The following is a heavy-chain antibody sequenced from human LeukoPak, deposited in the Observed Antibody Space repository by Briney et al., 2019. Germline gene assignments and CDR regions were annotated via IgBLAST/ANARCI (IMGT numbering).Heavy chain of an antibody. Sequence: GGSLRLSCAASGFIFNHHAMHWVRQAPGKGLQWVAVIWSDKSNRFYADSVRGRFTISRDDSRKTVSLQMERLTAEDTAIYYCAKDAQRGSDYSNSLEYWGQGALVTVAS. D-gene: IGHD4-11*01. V-gene: IGHV3-33*06. CDR2: IWSDKSNR. J-gene: IGHJ4*02. CDR1: GFIFNHHA. CDR3: AKDAQRGSDYSNSLEY.